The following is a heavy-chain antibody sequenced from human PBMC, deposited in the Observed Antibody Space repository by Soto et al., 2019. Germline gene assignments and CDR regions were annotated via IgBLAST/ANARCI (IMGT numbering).Heavy chain of an antibody. Sequence: QVQLQESGPGLVKPSQTLSLTCTVCGDSISSGGYYWSWIRHHPGKGLEWIGYIYYRGSTTYNPYLKSPVTISVDTSKNQFSVKLSSVTPADTAVYYCGRDRRLYLAPGAFDIWGQGTTVIVSS. CDR3: GRDRRLYLAPGAFDI. CDR1: GDSISSGGYY. V-gene: IGHV4-31*01. CDR2: IYYRGST. D-gene: IGHD2-2*02. J-gene: IGHJ3*02.